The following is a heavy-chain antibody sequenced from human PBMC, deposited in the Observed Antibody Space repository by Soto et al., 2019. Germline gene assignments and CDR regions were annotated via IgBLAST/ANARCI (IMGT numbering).Heavy chain of an antibody. CDR2: IIPIFGTP. J-gene: IGHJ4*02. Sequence: QVQLVQSGAEVKKPGSSVKVSCKASGGIFSTYAISWLRQAPGQGLEWMGGIIPIFGTPNYAQRFQGRVTITADESTTTSYMELSRLKAEDTAVYYCARDRDEDGSGNYYNRIYFWGQGTLVTVSS. D-gene: IGHD3-10*01. CDR3: ARDRDEDGSGNYYNRIYF. CDR1: GGIFSTYA. V-gene: IGHV1-69*01.